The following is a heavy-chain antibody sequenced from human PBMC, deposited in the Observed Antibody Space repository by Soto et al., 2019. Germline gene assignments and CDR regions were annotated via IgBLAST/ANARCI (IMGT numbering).Heavy chain of an antibody. CDR1: GFSLNNGGVG. D-gene: IGHD2-15*01. Sequence: QITLKESGPTLVEPTETLTLTCSFSGFSLNNGGVGLGWFRQAPGKALECLGIIYWDNDRRYNPSLKKRLTITKDASRNQVTLTRTYMEPEDTGTYYCAHRVSYSVSYDVGWFASWGQGTPVTVS. CDR3: AHRVSYSVSYDVGWFAS. CDR2: IYWDNDR. V-gene: IGHV2-5*02. J-gene: IGHJ5*01.